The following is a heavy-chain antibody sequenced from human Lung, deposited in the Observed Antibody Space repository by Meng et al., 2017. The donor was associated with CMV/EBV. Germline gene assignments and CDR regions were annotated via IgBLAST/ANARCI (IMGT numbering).Heavy chain of an antibody. CDR1: GFTFSSYE. Sequence: GGSXRLSCAASGFTFSSYEMNWVRQAPGKGLEWVSYISSSGSTIYYADSVKGRFTISRDNAKNSLYLQMNSLRAEDTAVYYCARDLSIVVTHGGYWYFDLWXRGTXVTVSS. J-gene: IGHJ2*01. V-gene: IGHV3-48*03. CDR3: ARDLSIVVTHGGYWYFDL. D-gene: IGHD2-15*01. CDR2: ISSSGSTI.